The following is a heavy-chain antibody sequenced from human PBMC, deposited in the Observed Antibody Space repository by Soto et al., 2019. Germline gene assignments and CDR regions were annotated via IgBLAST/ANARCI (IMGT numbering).Heavy chain of an antibody. CDR3: VRDGTKTLRDWFDP. D-gene: IGHD1-1*01. CDR1: GASISGFY. J-gene: IGHJ5*02. Sequence: SETLSLTCTVSGASISGFYWSWIRKSAGKGLEWIGRIYATGTTDYNPSLKSRVMMSVDTSKKQFSLKLRSVTAADTAVYYCVRDGTKTLRDWFDPWGQG. CDR2: IYATGTT. V-gene: IGHV4-4*07.